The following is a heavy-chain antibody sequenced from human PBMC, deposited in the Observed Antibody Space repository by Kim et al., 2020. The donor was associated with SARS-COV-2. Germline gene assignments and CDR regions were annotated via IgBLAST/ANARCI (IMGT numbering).Heavy chain of an antibody. D-gene: IGHD3-10*01. J-gene: IGHJ5*02. V-gene: IGHV3-21*01. CDR3: ARCPLLWFGELGAPLYNWFDP. CDR1: GFTFSSYS. CDR2: ISSSSSYI. Sequence: GGSLRLSCAASGFTFSSYSMNWVRQAPGKGLEWVSSISSSSSYIYYADSVKGRFTISRDNAKNSLYLQMNSLRAEDTAVYYCARCPLLWFGELGAPLYNWFDPWGQGTLVTVSS.